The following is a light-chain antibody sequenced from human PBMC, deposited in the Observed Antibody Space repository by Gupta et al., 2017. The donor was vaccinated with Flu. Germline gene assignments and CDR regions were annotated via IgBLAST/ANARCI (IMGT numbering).Light chain of an antibody. CDR2: KAS. J-gene: IGKJ4*01. CDR3: QQYERYPLT. Sequence: IPLPQSPSTLSASVGDRVTITCRASQSLSSWLAWYQQKPGKAPNLLIYKASNLESGVPSRFSGSGSGTEFTLTISRLQTDDFATYYCQQYERYPLTFGGGTKVEIK. CDR1: QSLSSW. V-gene: IGKV1-5*03.